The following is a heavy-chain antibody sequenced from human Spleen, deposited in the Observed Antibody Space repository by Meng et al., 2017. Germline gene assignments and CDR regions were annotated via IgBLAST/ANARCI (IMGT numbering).Heavy chain of an antibody. J-gene: IGHJ4*02. D-gene: IGHD3-22*01. V-gene: IGHV3-15*01. Sequence: GESLKISCEGSGFTFSNAYMTWVRQVPGKRLEWVGRIKSKPDGETIDYGAPVKGRFTISRDDSKNTVYLQMNSLRAEDAAMYYCASTTLVYYYDGSGYEMFWGQGTLVTVSS. CDR3: ASTTLVYYYDGSGYEMF. CDR1: GFTFSNAY. CDR2: IKSKPDGETI.